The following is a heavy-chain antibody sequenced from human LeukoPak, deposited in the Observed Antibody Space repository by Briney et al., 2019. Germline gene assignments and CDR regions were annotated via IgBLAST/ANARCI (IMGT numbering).Heavy chain of an antibody. V-gene: IGHV3-53*01. Sequence: AGGSLRLSCAASGFTVSSNYMSWVRQAPGKELEWVSVIYSGGSTYYADSVKGRFTISRDNSKNTPYLQMNSLRAEDTAVYYCARVPSWDYYYYMDVWGKGTTVTVSS. D-gene: IGHD3-16*01. CDR3: ARVPSWDYYYYMDV. CDR2: IYSGGST. J-gene: IGHJ6*03. CDR1: GFTVSSNY.